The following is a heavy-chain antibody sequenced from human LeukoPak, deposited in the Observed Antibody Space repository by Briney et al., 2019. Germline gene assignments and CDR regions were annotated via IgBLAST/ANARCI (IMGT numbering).Heavy chain of an antibody. CDR2: IDEDGKTI. CDR3: VSDLCGGDDQ. V-gene: IGHV3-74*01. J-gene: IGHJ5*02. Sequence: PGGSLRLSCAASGFTFSDYYMSWIRQAPGKGLVWVSRIDEDGKTIDYADSVKGRFTISRDNAKDTLYLQMSSLRDGDTAVYYCVSDLCGGDDQWGRGTLVTVSS. CDR1: GFTFSDYY. D-gene: IGHD3-3*01.